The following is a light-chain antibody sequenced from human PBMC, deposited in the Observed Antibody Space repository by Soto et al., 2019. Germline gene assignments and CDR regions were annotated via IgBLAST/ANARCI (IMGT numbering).Light chain of an antibody. J-gene: IGKJ3*01. Sequence: DIQMTQSPSSLSASVGDRVTITCRASQDISNFLVWFQQKPGKVPNLLIYGASTLQSGVPSRFSGSGSVRDFTLTISSLQPEDVATYFCQKYNSAPFSFSPGTTVDIK. V-gene: IGKV1-27*01. CDR2: GAS. CDR3: QKYNSAPFS. CDR1: QDISNF.